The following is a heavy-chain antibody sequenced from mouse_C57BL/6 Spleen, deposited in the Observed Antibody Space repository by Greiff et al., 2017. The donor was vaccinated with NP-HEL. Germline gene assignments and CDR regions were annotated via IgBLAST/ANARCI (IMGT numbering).Heavy chain of an antibody. CDR1: GYTFTSYW. CDR3: ARTTQLGWYFDV. V-gene: IGHV1-64*01. D-gene: IGHD4-1*02. J-gene: IGHJ1*03. Sequence: QVQLQQPGAELVKPGASVKLSCKASGYTFTSYWMHWVKQRPGQGLEWIGMIHPNSGSTNYNEKFKSKATLTVDKSSSTAYMQLSSLASEDSAVYDCARTTQLGWYFDVWGTGTTVTVSS. CDR2: IHPNSGST.